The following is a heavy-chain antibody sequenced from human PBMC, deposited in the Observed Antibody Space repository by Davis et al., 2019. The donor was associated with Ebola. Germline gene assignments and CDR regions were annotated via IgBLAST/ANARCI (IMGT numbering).Heavy chain of an antibody. CDR2: INWNGDDK. J-gene: IGHJ4*02. CDR1: GFTFGDYG. Sequence: GESLKISCAASGFTFGDYGVNWVRQVPGKGLEGVSSINWNGDDKGYADSVRGRFTVSRDNAKNSLYLQMNSLRAEDTALYYCARSVLGRHPYHFDYWGQGTLVTVSS. D-gene: IGHD1-1*01. V-gene: IGHV3-20*04. CDR3: ARSVLGRHPYHFDY.